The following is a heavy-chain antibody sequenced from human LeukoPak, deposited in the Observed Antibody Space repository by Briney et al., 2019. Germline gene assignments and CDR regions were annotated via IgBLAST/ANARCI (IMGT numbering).Heavy chain of an antibody. V-gene: IGHV1-18*01. CDR2: ISAYNGNT. Sequence: ASVKVSCKASGYTFTSYGISWVRQAPGQGLEWMGWISAYNGNTNYAQKLQGRVTMTTDTSTSTAYMELRRLRSADTAVYSCYRYGYCRGSGRPRDYWARRTVVSVST. CDR3: YRYGYCRGSGRPRDY. D-gene: IGHD3-10*01. CDR1: GYTFTSYG. J-gene: IGHJ4*02.